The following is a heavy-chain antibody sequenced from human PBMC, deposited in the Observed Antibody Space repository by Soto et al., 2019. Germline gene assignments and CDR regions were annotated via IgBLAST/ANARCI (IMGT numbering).Heavy chain of an antibody. CDR2: ISGSGSGT. V-gene: IGHV3-23*01. CDR1: VFTFITYA. D-gene: IGHD1-26*01. CDR3: AKDQGNTIVGASRGFAH. J-gene: IGHJ4*01. Sequence: GCSLRLSSAFSVFTFITYAMSWVRQAPGKGLEWLSLISGSGSGTYYADSVKGRFTISRDNSENTLYLQMNSLRAEDTAVYYCAKDQGNTIVGASRGFAHWGHGTLVTVSS.